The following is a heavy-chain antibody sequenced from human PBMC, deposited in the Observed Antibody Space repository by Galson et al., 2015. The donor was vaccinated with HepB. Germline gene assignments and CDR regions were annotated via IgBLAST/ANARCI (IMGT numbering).Heavy chain of an antibody. D-gene: IGHD6-13*01. Sequence: SLRLSCAASGFTFSSYAMHWVRQAPGKGLEWVAVISYDGSNKYYADSVKGRFTISRDNSKNTLYLQMNSLRAEDTAVYYCARDLWGSSYRRYFDLWGRGTLVTVSS. V-gene: IGHV3-30-3*01. CDR3: ARDLWGSSYRRYFDL. CDR1: GFTFSSYA. CDR2: ISYDGSNK. J-gene: IGHJ2*01.